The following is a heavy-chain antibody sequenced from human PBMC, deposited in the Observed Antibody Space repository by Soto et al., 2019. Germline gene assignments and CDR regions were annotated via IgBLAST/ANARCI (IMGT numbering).Heavy chain of an antibody. J-gene: IGHJ1*01. CDR1: GGTFSSYA. V-gene: IGHV1-69*12. Sequence: QVQLVQSGAEVKKPGSSVKVSCKASGGTFSSYAISWVRHARGQGLEWMGGIIPIFGTANYAQKFQGRVTITADESTSTAYMELSSLRSEDTAVYYCARGDRDIEMQGEYFQHWGQGTLVTVSS. CDR2: IIPIFGTA. CDR3: ARGDRDIEMQGEYFQH.